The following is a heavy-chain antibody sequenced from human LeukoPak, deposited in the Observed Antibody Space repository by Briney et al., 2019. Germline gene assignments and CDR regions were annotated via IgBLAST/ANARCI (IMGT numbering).Heavy chain of an antibody. D-gene: IGHD6-13*01. CDR2: ISSSSSYI. CDR1: GFTFSSYS. V-gene: IGHV3-21*01. Sequence: GGSLRLSCAASGFTFSSYSMNWVRQAPGKGLEWVSSISSSSSYIYYADSVKGRFTISRDNAKNSLYLQMNSLRAEDTAVYYCASSSIAAAHDAFDIWGQGTMVTVSS. J-gene: IGHJ3*02. CDR3: ASSSIAAAHDAFDI.